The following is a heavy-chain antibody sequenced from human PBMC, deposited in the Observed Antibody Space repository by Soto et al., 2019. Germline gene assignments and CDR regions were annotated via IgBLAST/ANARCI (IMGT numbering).Heavy chain of an antibody. CDR1: GVSLNTADTW. CDR2: YHSGGST. V-gene: IGHV4-30-4*01. CDR3: VRSRQMESGNDYGLDV. J-gene: IGHJ6*02. Sequence: QVQLQESGSGLVKPSQSLSLTCTVSGVSLNTADTWWSWIRQSPGKGLEFIGYYHSGGSTYYDASFRRRVIISADASNSQFSLKLSAVTVADMAVYFCVRSRQMESGNDYGLDVWGQGTTVTVSS. D-gene: IGHD1-1*01.